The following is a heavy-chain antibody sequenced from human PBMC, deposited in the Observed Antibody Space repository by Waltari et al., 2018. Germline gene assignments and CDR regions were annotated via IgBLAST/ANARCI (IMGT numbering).Heavy chain of an antibody. CDR2: ISGSAGST. CDR3: AKSYGDYVFDY. J-gene: IGHJ4*02. V-gene: IGHV3-23*01. D-gene: IGHD4-17*01. Sequence: EVQLLESGGGLVQPGGSLRLSCAASGFTFSSYAMSWVRQAPGKGLDGGSAISGSAGSTYYADSVKGRFTISRDNSKNTLYLQMNSLRAEDTAVYYCAKSYGDYVFDYWGQGTLVTVSS. CDR1: GFTFSSYA.